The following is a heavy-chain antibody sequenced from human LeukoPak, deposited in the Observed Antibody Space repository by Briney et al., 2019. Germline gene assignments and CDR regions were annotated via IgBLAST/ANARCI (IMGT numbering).Heavy chain of an antibody. CDR3: ARAETYGDLFDY. CDR1: GYTFSTYS. CDR2: INPNSGGT. J-gene: IGHJ4*02. D-gene: IGHD4-17*01. Sequence: ASVKVSCKASGYTFSTYSITWVRQAPGQGLEWMGWINPNSGGTNFAQKFQGWVTMTRDTSISTAYMELSRLRSDDTAVYYCARAETYGDLFDYWGQGTLVTVSS. V-gene: IGHV1-2*04.